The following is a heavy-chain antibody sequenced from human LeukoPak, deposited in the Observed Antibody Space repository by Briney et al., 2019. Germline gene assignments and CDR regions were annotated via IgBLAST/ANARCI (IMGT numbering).Heavy chain of an antibody. CDR1: GGSISSYY. Sequence: PSETLSLTCTVSGGSISSYYWSWIRQPPGKGLEWIGYIYYSGSTNYNPSLKSRVTISVDTSKNQFSLKLSSVTAADTAVYYCARDLKGSGSYYEYNWFDPWGQGTLVTVSS. J-gene: IGHJ5*02. D-gene: IGHD3-10*01. CDR2: IYYSGST. V-gene: IGHV4-59*01. CDR3: ARDLKGSGSYYEYNWFDP.